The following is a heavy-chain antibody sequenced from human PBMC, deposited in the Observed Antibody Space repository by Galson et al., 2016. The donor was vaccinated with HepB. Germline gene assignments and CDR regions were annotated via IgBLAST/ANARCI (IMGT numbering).Heavy chain of an antibody. J-gene: IGHJ3*02. Sequence: SLRLSCAASGFTFSNYWMHWVRQAPGKGLVWVSSINTDGRSTSYADSVKGRFTISRDNAKNTLYLQMNSLRAEDTAVYYCARDIRKISLFFRGHSHASDIWGQGTMVTVS. CDR3: ARDIRKISLFFRGHSHASDI. V-gene: IGHV3-74*01. CDR2: INTDGRST. CDR1: GFTFSNYW. D-gene: IGHD3-16*01.